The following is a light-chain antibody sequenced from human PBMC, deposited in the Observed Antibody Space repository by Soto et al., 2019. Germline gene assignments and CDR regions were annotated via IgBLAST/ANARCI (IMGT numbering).Light chain of an antibody. CDR3: AAWDDSLNGVV. CDR1: SSNIGRNT. Sequence: QSVLTQPPSASGTPGQRVTISCSGSSSNIGRNTVNWYQQLPGTAPKLLIYSNNQRPSGVPDRFSGSKSDTSASLGISGLQSEDETDYYCAAWDDSLNGVVFGGGIKLTVL. V-gene: IGLV1-44*01. CDR2: SNN. J-gene: IGLJ2*01.